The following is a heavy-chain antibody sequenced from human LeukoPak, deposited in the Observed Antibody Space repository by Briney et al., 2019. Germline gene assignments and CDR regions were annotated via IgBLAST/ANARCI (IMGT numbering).Heavy chain of an antibody. J-gene: IGHJ6*02. D-gene: IGHD6-6*01. CDR1: GFTFSSYG. V-gene: IGHV3-30*02. CDR2: IWYDGSNK. Sequence: PGGSLRLSCAASGFTFSSYGMHWVRQAPGKGLEWVAVIWYDGSNKYYADSVKGRFTISRDNSKNTLHLQMNSLRAEDTAVYYCANGGRYSSSYEIYYYGMDVWGQGTTVTVSS. CDR3: ANGGRYSSSYEIYYYGMDV.